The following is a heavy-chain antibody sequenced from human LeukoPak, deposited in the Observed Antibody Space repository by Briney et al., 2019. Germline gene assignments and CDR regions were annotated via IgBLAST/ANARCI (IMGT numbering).Heavy chain of an antibody. Sequence: GESLKISRKGSGYSFTSYWIGWVRQMPGKGLEWMGIIYPGDSDTRYSPSFQGQVTISADKSISTAYLQWSSLKASDTAMYYCARRQGCSGGSFYLFDYWGQGTLVSVSS. V-gene: IGHV5-51*01. CDR3: ARRQGCSGGSFYLFDY. CDR2: IYPGDSDT. CDR1: GYSFTSYW. D-gene: IGHD2-15*01. J-gene: IGHJ4*02.